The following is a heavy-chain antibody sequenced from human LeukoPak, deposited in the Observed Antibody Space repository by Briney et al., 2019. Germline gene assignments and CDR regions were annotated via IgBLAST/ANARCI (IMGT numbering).Heavy chain of an antibody. CDR3: ARGSYDYVWGTPRSGFGSYSYMDV. D-gene: IGHD3-16*01. V-gene: IGHV3-7*01. CDR1: GGSFSGYY. Sequence: ASETLSLTCAVYGGSFSGYYWSWIRQPPGKGLEWVANIKQDGSEKYYVDSVRGRFTISRDNAKNSLYLQMNSLRAEDTAVYYCARGSYDYVWGTPRSGFGSYSYMDVWGKGTTVTVSS. CDR2: IKQDGSEK. J-gene: IGHJ6*03.